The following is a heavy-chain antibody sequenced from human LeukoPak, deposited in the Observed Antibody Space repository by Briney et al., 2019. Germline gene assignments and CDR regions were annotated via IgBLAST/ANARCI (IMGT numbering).Heavy chain of an antibody. V-gene: IGHV4-34*01. Sequence: SETLSLTCAVYGGSFSGYYWSWILQPPGKGLEWIGEINHSGSTNYNPSLKSRVTISVDTSKNQFSLKLSSVTAADTAVYYCARGLGGYSYGQFDYWGQGTLVTVSS. J-gene: IGHJ4*02. D-gene: IGHD5-18*01. CDR1: GGSFSGYY. CDR3: ARGLGGYSYGQFDY. CDR2: INHSGST.